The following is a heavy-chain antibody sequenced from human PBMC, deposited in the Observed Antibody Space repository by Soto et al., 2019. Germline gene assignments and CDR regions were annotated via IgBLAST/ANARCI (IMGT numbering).Heavy chain of an antibody. D-gene: IGHD3-16*01. CDR2: IYYSGST. J-gene: IGHJ4*02. CDR3: ASTLGHRTYYFDY. Sequence: PSETLSLTCTVSGGSISSYYWSWIRQPPGKGLEWIGYIYYSGSTNYNPSLKSRVTISVDTSKNQFSLKLSSVTAADTAVYYCASTLGHRTYYFDYWGQGTLVTVSS. V-gene: IGHV4-59*01. CDR1: GGSISSYY.